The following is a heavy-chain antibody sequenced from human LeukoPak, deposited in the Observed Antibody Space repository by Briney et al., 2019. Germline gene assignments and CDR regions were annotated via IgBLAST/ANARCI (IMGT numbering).Heavy chain of an antibody. Sequence: SETLSLTCTVSGGSISSYYWSWIRQPAGKGLEWIGRIYTSGSTNYNPSLRSRVTMSVDTSKNQFSLKLSSVTAADTAVYYCARDGNVYYYYYYGMGVWGQGTTVTASS. CDR1: GGSISSYY. CDR2: IYTSGST. D-gene: IGHD1-1*01. V-gene: IGHV4-4*07. CDR3: ARDGNVYYYYYYGMGV. J-gene: IGHJ6*02.